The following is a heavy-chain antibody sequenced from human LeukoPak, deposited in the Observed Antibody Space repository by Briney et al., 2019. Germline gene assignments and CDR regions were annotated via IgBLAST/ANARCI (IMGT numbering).Heavy chain of an antibody. CDR3: ASDYKSGWF. CDR1: GLTFSSYW. V-gene: IGHV3-74*01. D-gene: IGHD6-19*01. CDR2: INTDGSST. J-gene: IGHJ4*02. Sequence: GGSLRLSCAASGLTFSSYWMHWVRQAPGKGLMWVSRINTDGSSTRYADSVKGRFTISRDNAKNTLYLQMNSLRAEDTAVYYCASDYKSGWFRGQGTLVTVSS.